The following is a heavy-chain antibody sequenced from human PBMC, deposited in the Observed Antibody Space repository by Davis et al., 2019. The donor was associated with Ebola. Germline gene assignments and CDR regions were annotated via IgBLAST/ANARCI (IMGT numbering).Heavy chain of an antibody. J-gene: IGHJ4*02. CDR3: AKFGRFRITIFGVVQLGYFDY. CDR2: ISYDGSNK. D-gene: IGHD3-3*01. Sequence: PGGSLRLSCAASGFTFSSYGMHWVRQAPGKGLEWVAVISYDGSNKYYADSVKGRFTISRDNSKNTLYVQMNSLRAEDTAVYYCAKFGRFRITIFGVVQLGYFDYWGQGTLVTVSS. V-gene: IGHV3-30*18. CDR1: GFTFSSYG.